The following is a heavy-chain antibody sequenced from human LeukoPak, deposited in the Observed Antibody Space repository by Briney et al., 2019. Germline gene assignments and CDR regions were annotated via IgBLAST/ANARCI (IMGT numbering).Heavy chain of an antibody. CDR1: GFTFSSYA. J-gene: IGHJ4*02. V-gene: IGHV3-23*01. Sequence: GGSLRLSCAASGFTFSSYAMSWVRQAPGKGLGWVSVMSGSGDNTYYADSVRGRFTISRDNSRNTLYLQMNSLRAEDTAIYYCAKDGRGGCSTTTCYLFDGWGQGTLVTVSS. D-gene: IGHD2-2*01. CDR3: AKDGRGGCSTTTCYLFDG. CDR2: MSGSGDNT.